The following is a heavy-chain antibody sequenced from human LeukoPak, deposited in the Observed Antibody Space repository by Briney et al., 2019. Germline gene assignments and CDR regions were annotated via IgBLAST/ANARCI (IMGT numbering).Heavy chain of an antibody. CDR1: GGSFSGYY. CDR3: ARGPYYYDSSGPGAFDI. V-gene: IGHV4-34*01. D-gene: IGHD3-22*01. J-gene: IGHJ3*02. CDR2: ISHSGST. Sequence: SETLSLTRAVYGGSFSGYYWSWIRQPPGKGLEWIGEISHSGSTNYNPSLKSRVTISVDTSKNQFSLKLSSVTAADTAVYYCARGPYYYDSSGPGAFDIWGQGTMVTVSS.